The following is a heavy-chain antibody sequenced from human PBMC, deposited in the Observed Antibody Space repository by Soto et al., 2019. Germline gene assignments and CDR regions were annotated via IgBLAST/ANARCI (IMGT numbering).Heavy chain of an antibody. CDR1: GGSFSGYY. CDR3: ARHGKGGYSYGPTYNWFDP. V-gene: IGHV4-34*01. Sequence: QVQLQQWGAGLLKPSETLSLTCAVYGGSFSGYYWSWIRQPPGKGLEWIGEINHSGSTNYNPSLKSRVTISVDTSKNQFSLKLSSVTAADTAVYYCARHGKGGYSYGPTYNWFDPWGQGTLVTVSS. D-gene: IGHD5-18*01. CDR2: INHSGST. J-gene: IGHJ5*02.